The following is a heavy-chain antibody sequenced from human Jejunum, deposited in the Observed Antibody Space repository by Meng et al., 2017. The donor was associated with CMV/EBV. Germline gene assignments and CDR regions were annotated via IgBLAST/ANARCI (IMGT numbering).Heavy chain of an antibody. CDR2: FSGSGGNT. CDR1: GFAFNNYA. D-gene: IGHD2-8*01. J-gene: IGHJ4*02. CDR3: LRDQTFNGARPPTY. V-gene: IGHV3-23*01. Sequence: EVQLLASXGGVVQPGGCLRLSCAASGFAFNNYAMTWVRQAPGKGLEWVSTFSGSGGNTYYADSVKGRFTISRDDSKNTLYLSMNNLRAEDTAIYYCLRDQTFNGARPPTYWGQGTLGTVSS.